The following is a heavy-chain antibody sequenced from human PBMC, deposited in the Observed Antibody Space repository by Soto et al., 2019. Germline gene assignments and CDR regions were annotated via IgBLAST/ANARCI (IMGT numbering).Heavy chain of an antibody. CDR3: ARDKLTGDPWEAFDI. Sequence: EVQLVESGGGLVQPGGSLRLSCEASGFTFSSHSMSWVRQAPGKGLEWVSYIDTSSSITHYADSVKGRFAISRDNAKSSLYLQVNSLRDEDTAVYYCARDKLTGDPWEAFDIWGQGTMVTVSS. V-gene: IGHV3-48*02. CDR1: GFTFSSHS. CDR2: IDTSSSIT. D-gene: IGHD7-27*01. J-gene: IGHJ3*02.